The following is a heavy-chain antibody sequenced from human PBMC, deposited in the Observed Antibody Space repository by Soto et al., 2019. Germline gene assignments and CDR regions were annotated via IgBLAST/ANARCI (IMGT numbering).Heavy chain of an antibody. Sequence: QVRLVESGGGLVKPGGSLRLSCAASGFTFSDYYMSWIRQAPGKRLEWISYISTISTYTNYADSVRGRFTISRDNAKISLYLQMSSLRAEDTAVYYCARDRSGYDSTMDVWGQGTTVTVSS. V-gene: IGHV3-11*05. CDR2: ISTISTYT. D-gene: IGHD5-12*01. CDR1: GFTFSDYY. J-gene: IGHJ6*02. CDR3: ARDRSGYDSTMDV.